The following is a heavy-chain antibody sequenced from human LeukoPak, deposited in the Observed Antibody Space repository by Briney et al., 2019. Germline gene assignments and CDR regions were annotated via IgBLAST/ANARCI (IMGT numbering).Heavy chain of an antibody. CDR2: INPSGGST. CDR1: GYTFTSYY. J-gene: IGHJ4*02. V-gene: IGHV1-46*01. D-gene: IGHD6-19*01. Sequence: GASVKVSCKASGYTFTSYYMHWVRQAPGQGLEWMGIINPSGGSTSYAQKFQGRVTMTRDTSTSTVYMEPSSLRSEDTAVYYCARRWGSSSGWYSLRPVYYFDYWGQGTLVTVSS. CDR3: ARRWGSSSGWYSLRPVYYFDY.